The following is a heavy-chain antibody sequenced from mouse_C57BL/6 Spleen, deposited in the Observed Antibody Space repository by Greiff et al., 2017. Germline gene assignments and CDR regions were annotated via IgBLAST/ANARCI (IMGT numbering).Heavy chain of an antibody. CDR3: ARTLYYGVSACYSDT. CDR2: IWSGGST. D-gene: IGHD2-13*01. Sequence: VQGVESGPGLVQPSQSLSITCTVSGFSLTSYGVHWVRQSPGKGLEWLGVIWSGGSTDYNAAFISRLSISKDNSKCQVFFKMNSLQADDTAIFFCARTLYYGVSACYSDTRGEGATLT. V-gene: IGHV2-2*01. J-gene: IGHJ2*01. CDR1: GFSLTSYG.